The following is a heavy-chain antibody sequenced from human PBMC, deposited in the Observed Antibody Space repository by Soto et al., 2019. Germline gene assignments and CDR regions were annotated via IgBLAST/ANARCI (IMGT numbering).Heavy chain of an antibody. CDR1: GGSFSGYY. J-gene: IGHJ4*02. D-gene: IGHD6-19*01. CDR3: ARELGVAVAGTPQSD. CDR2: INHSGST. V-gene: IGHV4-34*01. Sequence: SETLSLTCAVYGGSFSGYYWSWIRQPPGKGLEWIGEINHSGSTNYNPSLKSRVTISVDTSKNQFSLKLSSVTAADTAVYYCARELGVAVAGTPQSDWSQGTLVTVSS.